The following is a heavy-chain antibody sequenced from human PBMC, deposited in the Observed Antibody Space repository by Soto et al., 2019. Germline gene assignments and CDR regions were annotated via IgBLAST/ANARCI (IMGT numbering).Heavy chain of an antibody. CDR1: GFSFSGYA. J-gene: IGHJ4*02. V-gene: IGHV3-23*01. D-gene: IGHD1-7*01. Sequence: PGGSLRLSCAASGFSFSGYAMTWVRQAPGKGLEWVSTITGSAVITYYADSVKGRFTISRDNSKSTLYLQVNSLRAEDTAIYYCAKNYHFDHCGLGTLVTVSA. CDR3: AKNYHFDH. CDR2: ITGSAVIT.